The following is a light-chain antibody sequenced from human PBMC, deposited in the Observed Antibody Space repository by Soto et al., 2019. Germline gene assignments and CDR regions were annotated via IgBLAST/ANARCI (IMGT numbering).Light chain of an antibody. CDR3: QPYKNGWT. J-gene: IGKJ1*01. Sequence: ERVMTQSPATLSVSPGDRATLSCRASQSVNNNLAWYQQKPGQAPRLLIYGASTRATGIPARFSGSGSGTEFTLTISSLQSEDFAIYYCQPYKNGWTFGHGGKVDIK. V-gene: IGKV3-15*01. CDR2: GAS. CDR1: QSVNNN.